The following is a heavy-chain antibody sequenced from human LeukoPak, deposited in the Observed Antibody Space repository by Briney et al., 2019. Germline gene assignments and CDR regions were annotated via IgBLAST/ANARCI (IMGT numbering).Heavy chain of an antibody. V-gene: IGHV4-38-2*02. Sequence: PSETLSLTCTVSGYSISSGYYWGGIRQPPGKGLEWIGSIYHSGSTYYNPSLKSRVTISVDTSKNQFSLKLSSVTAADTAVYYCARSGYYYGSGSYWFDPWGQGTLVTVSS. CDR1: GYSISSGYY. J-gene: IGHJ5*02. D-gene: IGHD3-10*01. CDR3: ARSGYYYGSGSYWFDP. CDR2: IYHSGST.